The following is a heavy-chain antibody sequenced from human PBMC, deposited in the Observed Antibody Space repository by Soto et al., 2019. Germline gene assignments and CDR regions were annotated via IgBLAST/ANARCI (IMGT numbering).Heavy chain of an antibody. CDR3: ARQGLPSVAGTEHFDY. J-gene: IGHJ4*02. V-gene: IGHV4-39*01. Sequence: QLQLQESGPGLVKPSETLSLTCTVSGGSISSSSYYWGWIRQPPGKGLEWIGSIYYSGSTYYNPSLKSRVTISVDTSKNPFSLKLSSVTAADTAVYYCARQGLPSVAGTEHFDYWGQGTLVTVSS. CDR1: GGSISSSSYY. CDR2: IYYSGST. D-gene: IGHD6-19*01.